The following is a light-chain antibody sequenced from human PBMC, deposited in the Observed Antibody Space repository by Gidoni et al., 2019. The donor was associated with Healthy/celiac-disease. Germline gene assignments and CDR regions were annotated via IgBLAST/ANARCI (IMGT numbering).Light chain of an antibody. CDR2: DAS. CDR1: QSVSSY. Sequence: EIVLTQSPATLSLSPGERATLSCRASQSVSSYLAWYQQKPGQAPRLLIYDASNRATGIRARFSGSGSGTDFTLTISSLEPEDFAVYYCQQRSNWPPALTFXGXTKVEIK. V-gene: IGKV3-11*01. J-gene: IGKJ4*01. CDR3: QQRSNWPPALT.